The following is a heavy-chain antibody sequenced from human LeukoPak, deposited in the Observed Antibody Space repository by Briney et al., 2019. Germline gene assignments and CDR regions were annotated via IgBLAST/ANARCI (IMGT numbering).Heavy chain of an antibody. V-gene: IGHV5-51*01. J-gene: IGHJ3*02. Sequence: GESLQISCKGSGYSFTSYWIGWVRQMPGKGLEWMGIIYPGDSDTRYSPSLQGQVTISADKSISTAYLQGSSLKASDTATYYCARRRVRGVIDAFDIWGQGTMVTVSS. CDR1: GYSFTSYW. CDR2: IYPGDSDT. CDR3: ARRRVRGVIDAFDI. D-gene: IGHD3-10*01.